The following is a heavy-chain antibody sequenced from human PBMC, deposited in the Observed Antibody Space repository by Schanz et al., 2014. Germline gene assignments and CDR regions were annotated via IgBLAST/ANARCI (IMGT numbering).Heavy chain of an antibody. D-gene: IGHD6-19*01. Sequence: QVQLVESGGGVVQPGRSLRLSCAASGFTFSKYGMHWVRQAPGKGLEWVAVIWYDGSNKDYADSVKGRFTISRDNSKNMLYLQMNSLRAEDTAVYYCAKDLAVAGDYWGQGTLVTVSS. CDR2: IWYDGSNK. CDR1: GFTFSKYG. J-gene: IGHJ4*02. CDR3: AKDLAVAGDY. V-gene: IGHV3-33*06.